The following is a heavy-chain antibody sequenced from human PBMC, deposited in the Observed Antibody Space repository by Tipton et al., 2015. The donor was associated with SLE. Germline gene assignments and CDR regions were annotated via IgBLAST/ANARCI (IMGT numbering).Heavy chain of an antibody. CDR3: ARGDAFHV. V-gene: IGHV4-59*01. CDR2: IYSSGST. Sequence: TLSLTCTVSGDSISRYYWNWIRQPPGKGLEWIGYIYSSGSTNYNPSLKSRVTISMDTPRNQFSLNLHSVTAADTAVYYCARGDAFHVWGQGTLVTVSS. CDR1: GDSISRYY. J-gene: IGHJ3*01.